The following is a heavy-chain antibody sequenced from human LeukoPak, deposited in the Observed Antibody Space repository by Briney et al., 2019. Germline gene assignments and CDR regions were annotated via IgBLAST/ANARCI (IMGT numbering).Heavy chain of an antibody. Sequence: PSETLSLTCTVSGGSISGYYWSWIRQPPGKGLEWIAYIYYNGVSNYNPSLKSRVIISEDTSKNQFSLKLSSVTAADTAVYYCARATWLPVGLYYYDSSGYYYYFDYWGQGTLVTVSS. V-gene: IGHV4-59*01. D-gene: IGHD3-22*01. CDR2: IYYNGVS. J-gene: IGHJ4*02. CDR3: ARATWLPVGLYYYDSSGYYYYFDY. CDR1: GGSISGYY.